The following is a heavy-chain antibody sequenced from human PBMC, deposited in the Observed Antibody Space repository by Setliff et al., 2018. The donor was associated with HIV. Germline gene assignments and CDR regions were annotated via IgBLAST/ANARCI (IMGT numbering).Heavy chain of an antibody. Sequence: GGSLRLSCETSGFTFNNYAMYWVRQAPEKGLEWVAGISWKGEVLGYGDSVQGRFTISRDNSKNTLFLQLNTLRPEDTAVYYCASARIPTGGTSTSLDYWGQGALVTVSS. J-gene: IGHJ4*02. CDR2: ISWKGEVL. V-gene: IGHV3-9*01. D-gene: IGHD1-1*01. CDR3: ASARIPTGGTSTSLDY. CDR1: GFTFNNYA.